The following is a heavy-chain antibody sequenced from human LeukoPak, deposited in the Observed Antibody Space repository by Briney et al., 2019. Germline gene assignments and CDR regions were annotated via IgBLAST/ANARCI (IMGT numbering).Heavy chain of an antibody. Sequence: SETLSLTCTVSGGSISSYYWTWIRQPPGKGLEWIGYIYYSGSTNYNPSLKSRVTISVDTSKNQFSLKLSSVTAADTAVYYCAREANQVIVGATRGPFDYWGQGTLVTVSS. CDR1: GGSISSYY. V-gene: IGHV4-59*12. CDR3: AREANQVIVGATRGPFDY. CDR2: IYYSGST. D-gene: IGHD1-26*01. J-gene: IGHJ4*02.